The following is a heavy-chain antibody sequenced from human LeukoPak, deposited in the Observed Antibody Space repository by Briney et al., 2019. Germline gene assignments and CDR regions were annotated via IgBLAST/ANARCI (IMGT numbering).Heavy chain of an antibody. D-gene: IGHD1-26*01. Sequence: SVKVSCKASGGTFSSYAISWVRQAPGQGLEWMGGIIPIFGTANYAQKFQGRVTITTDESTSTAYMELSSLRSEDTAVYYCASIVGATQTFDYWGQGTLVTVSS. CDR3: ASIVGATQTFDY. V-gene: IGHV1-69*05. CDR2: IIPIFGTA. J-gene: IGHJ4*02. CDR1: GGTFSSYA.